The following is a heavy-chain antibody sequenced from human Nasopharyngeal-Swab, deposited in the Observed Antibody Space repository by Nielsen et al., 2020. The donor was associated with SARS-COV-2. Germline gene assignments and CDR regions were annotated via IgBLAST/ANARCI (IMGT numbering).Heavy chain of an antibody. CDR2: IVVGNGNT. J-gene: IGHJ4*02. CDR3: AADQGVQGARGDY. D-gene: IGHD3-10*01. V-gene: IGHV1-58*01. CDR1: GFTFTSSA. Sequence: SVKVSCKASGFTFTSSAVQWVRQARGQRLEWIGWIVVGNGNTNYAQKFQERVTITRDMSTSTAYMELSSLRSEDTAVYYCAADQGVQGARGDYWGQGTLVTVSS.